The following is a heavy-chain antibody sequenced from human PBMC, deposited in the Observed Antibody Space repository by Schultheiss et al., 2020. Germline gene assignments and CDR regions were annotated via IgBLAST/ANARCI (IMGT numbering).Heavy chain of an antibody. D-gene: IGHD2-2*01. V-gene: IGHV3-33*05. Sequence: GGSLRLSCAASGFTFSSYGMHWVRQAPGKGLEWVAVISYDGSNKYYADSVKGRFTISRDNSKNTLYLQMNSLRAEDTAVYYCARGRQDIVVVPAAQYYYYYYMDVWGKGTTVTVSS. CDR3: ARGRQDIVVVPAAQYYYYYYMDV. J-gene: IGHJ6*03. CDR2: ISYDGSNK. CDR1: GFTFSSYG.